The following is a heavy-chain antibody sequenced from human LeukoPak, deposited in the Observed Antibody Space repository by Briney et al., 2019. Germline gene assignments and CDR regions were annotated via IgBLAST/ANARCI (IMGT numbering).Heavy chain of an antibody. CDR3: ARHERYSNYAPFDY. D-gene: IGHD4-11*01. CDR1: GYSFTTSW. Sequence: GESLKISCKASGYSFTTSWIGWVRQMPGKGLEWMGIIQPGHSETIYNPSFQGQVTISADRSINTAYLQWSSLKASDTAMYYCARHERYSNYAPFDYWGQGTLVTVSS. V-gene: IGHV5-51*01. CDR2: IQPGHSET. J-gene: IGHJ4*02.